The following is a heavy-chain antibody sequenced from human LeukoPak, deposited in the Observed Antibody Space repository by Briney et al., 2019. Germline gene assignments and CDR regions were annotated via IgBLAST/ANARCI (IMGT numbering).Heavy chain of an antibody. CDR3: ARDPLRIVGATTPTFDY. J-gene: IGHJ4*02. CDR2: ISAYNGNT. CDR1: GYTFTSYG. D-gene: IGHD1-26*01. V-gene: IGHV1-18*01. Sequence: ASVKVSCKASGYTFTSYGISWVRQAPGQGLEWMGWISAYNGNTNYAQKLQGRVTMTTDTSTNTAYVELRSLRSDDTAVYYCARDPLRIVGATTPTFDYWGQGTLVTVSS.